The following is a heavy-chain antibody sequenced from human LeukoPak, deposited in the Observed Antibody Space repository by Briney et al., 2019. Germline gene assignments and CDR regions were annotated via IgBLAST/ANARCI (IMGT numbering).Heavy chain of an antibody. D-gene: IGHD3-3*01. Sequence: GGSLRLSCAASGFTFSSHDMSWVRQAPGKGLQWVSSISGSGSNTYYADSVKGRFTISRDNSKNSLYLQMNSLRAEDTAVYYGAKDEYDFWSGYSGPDAFDIWGQGTMVTVFS. J-gene: IGHJ3*02. CDR2: ISGSGSNT. CDR3: AKDEYDFWSGYSGPDAFDI. V-gene: IGHV3-23*01. CDR1: GFTFSSHD.